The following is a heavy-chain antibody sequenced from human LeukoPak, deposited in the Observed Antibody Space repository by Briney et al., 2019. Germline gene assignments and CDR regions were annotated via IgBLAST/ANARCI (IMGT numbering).Heavy chain of an antibody. CDR1: GGSISSGGYS. D-gene: IGHD2-15*01. V-gene: IGHV4-61*08. CDR2: IYYSGST. CDR3: AREKSPGYCSGNNCYFDY. J-gene: IGHJ4*02. Sequence: SETLSLTCAVSGGSISSGGYSWSWIRQPPGKGLEWIGYIYYSGSTNYNPSLKSRVTISVDTSKNQFSLKLSSVTAADTAVYYCAREKSPGYCSGNNCYFDYWGQGTLVTVSS.